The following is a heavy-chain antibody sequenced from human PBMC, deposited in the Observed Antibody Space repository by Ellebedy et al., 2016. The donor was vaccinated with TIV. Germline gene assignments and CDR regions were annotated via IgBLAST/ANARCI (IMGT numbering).Heavy chain of an antibody. V-gene: IGHV3-33*01. CDR1: GFTFSSYG. J-gene: IGHJ5*02. CDR2: IWYDGSNK. Sequence: GESLKISXVASGFTFSSYGMHWVRQAPGKGLEWVAVIWYDGSNKYYGDSVKGRFTISRDNSKNTLYLQMNSLRVDDTAVYYCARGYQFRNWLDPWGQGTLVTVSS. CDR3: ARGYQFRNWLDP. D-gene: IGHD2-2*01.